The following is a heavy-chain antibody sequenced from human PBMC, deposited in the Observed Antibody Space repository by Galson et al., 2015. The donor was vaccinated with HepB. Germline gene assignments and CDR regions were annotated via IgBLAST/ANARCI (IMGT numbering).Heavy chain of an antibody. Sequence: QSGAEVKKPGESLKISCKGSGYSFTSYWIGWVRQMPGKGLEWMGIIYPGDSDTRYSPSFQGQVTISADKSISTAYLQWSSLKTSDTAMYYCARQLGCYDFWSGYCHNWFDPWGQGTLVTVSS. V-gene: IGHV5-51*01. CDR2: IYPGDSDT. CDR3: ARQLGCYDFWSGYCHNWFDP. D-gene: IGHD3-3*01. CDR1: GYSFTSYW. J-gene: IGHJ5*02.